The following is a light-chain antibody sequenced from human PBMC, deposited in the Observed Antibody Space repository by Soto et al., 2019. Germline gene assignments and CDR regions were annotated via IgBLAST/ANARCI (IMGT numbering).Light chain of an antibody. J-gene: IGKJ1*01. CDR3: QQYGYSRT. V-gene: IGKV3-20*01. CDR1: QTLSSRH. CDR2: GSS. Sequence: VLTQSPGTLSLSPGERATLSCRASQTLSSRHLAWYQQKPGQAPRLLIYGSSSRATDIPDRFSGSVSGTDFTLTISTLEPEDFAIYYCQQYGYSRTFGQGTKVDIK.